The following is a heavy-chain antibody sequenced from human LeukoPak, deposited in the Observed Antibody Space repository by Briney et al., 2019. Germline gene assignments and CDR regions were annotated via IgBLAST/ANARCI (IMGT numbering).Heavy chain of an antibody. CDR1: GYTFTSYG. J-gene: IGHJ6*02. CDR3: ARDPGAMVCYYYYGMDV. D-gene: IGHD5-18*01. V-gene: IGHV1-18*01. CDR2: ISAYNGNT. Sequence: ASVKVSCKASGYTFTSYGISWVRQAPGQGLEWMGWISAYNGNTNYAQKLQGRVTMTTDTSTSTAYMELRSLRSDDTAVYYCARDPGAMVCYYYYGMDVWGQGITVTVSS.